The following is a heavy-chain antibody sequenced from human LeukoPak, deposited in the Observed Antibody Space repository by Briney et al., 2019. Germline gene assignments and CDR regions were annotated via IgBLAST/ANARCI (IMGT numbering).Heavy chain of an antibody. D-gene: IGHD3-9*01. CDR3: ARALLTGYWGARYYYGMDV. CDR2: INPNSGGT. Sequence: ASVKVSCKASGYTFTGYFMHWVRQAPGQGLEWMGWINPNSGGTNYAQKFQGRVTMTRDTSISTAYMELSRLRSDDTAVYYCARALLTGYWGARYYYGMDVWGQGTTVTVSS. CDR1: GYTFTGYF. V-gene: IGHV1-2*02. J-gene: IGHJ6*02.